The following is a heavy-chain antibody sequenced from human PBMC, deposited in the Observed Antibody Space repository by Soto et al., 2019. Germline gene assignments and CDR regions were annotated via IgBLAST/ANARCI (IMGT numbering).Heavy chain of an antibody. CDR1: GFTFDDYA. D-gene: IGHD6-19*01. V-gene: IGHV3-9*01. Sequence: EVQLVESGGGLVQPGRSLRLSCAASGFTFDDYAMHWVRQAPGKGLEWVSGISWNSGSIGYADSVKGRFTISRDNAKNSLYLQMNSLRAEDTALYYCAKDTTRFEQWLFDPWGQGTLVTVSS. CDR2: ISWNSGSI. J-gene: IGHJ5*02. CDR3: AKDTTRFEQWLFDP.